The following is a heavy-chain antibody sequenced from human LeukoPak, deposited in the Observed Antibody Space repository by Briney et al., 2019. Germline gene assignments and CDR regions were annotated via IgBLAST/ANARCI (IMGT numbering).Heavy chain of an antibody. D-gene: IGHD5-18*01. CDR3: ARDRGCSYPSPVDY. V-gene: IGHV3-21*01. J-gene: IGHJ4*02. Sequence: GGSLRLSCAASGFTFSSYSMNWVRQAPGKGLEWVSSISSSSSYIYYADSVKGRFTISRDNAKNSLYLQMNSLRAEDTAVCYCARDRGCSYPSPVDYWGQGTLVTVSS. CDR1: GFTFSSYS. CDR2: ISSSSSYI.